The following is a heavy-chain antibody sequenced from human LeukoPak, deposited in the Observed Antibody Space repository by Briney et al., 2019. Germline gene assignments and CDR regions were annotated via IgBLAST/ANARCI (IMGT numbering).Heavy chain of an antibody. V-gene: IGHV3-21*01. J-gene: IGHJ4*02. Sequence: PGGSLRLSCAASGFTFSSYSMNWVRQAPGKGLEWVSSISSSSSSYIYYADSVKGRFTISRDNAKNSLYLQMNSLRAEDTAVYYCARDWGDPGIAVLGDYWGQGTLVTVSS. CDR1: GFTFSSYS. CDR3: ARDWGDPGIAVLGDY. D-gene: IGHD6-19*01. CDR2: ISSSSSSYI.